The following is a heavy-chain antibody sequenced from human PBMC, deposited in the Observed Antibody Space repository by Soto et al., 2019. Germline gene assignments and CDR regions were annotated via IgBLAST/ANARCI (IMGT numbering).Heavy chain of an antibody. V-gene: IGHV3-53*01. CDR2: IYSSGGT. J-gene: IGHJ2*01. Sequence: EVQLVESGGGLLQPGGSLRLSCAASGFIVSSNYMSWVRQAPGKGLEWVSVIYSSGGTYYGDSVKGRFTISRDNSKNTLFIQMNSLRAEDTAVYYCARDHGGLGYFDLWGRGTLVTVSS. D-gene: IGHD3-9*01. CDR3: ARDHGGLGYFDL. CDR1: GFIVSSNY.